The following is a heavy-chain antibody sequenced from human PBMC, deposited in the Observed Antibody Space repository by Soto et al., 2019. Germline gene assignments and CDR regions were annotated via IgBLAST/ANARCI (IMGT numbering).Heavy chain of an antibody. V-gene: IGHV1-2*04. CDR3: ARGEKNWRLSPLGFYYYYGMDV. J-gene: IGHJ6*02. Sequence: GPSVKVSCKASGYTFTGYYMHWVRQAPGQGLEWMGWINPNSGGTNYAQKFQGWVTMTRDTSISTAYMELSRLRSDDTAVYYCARGEKNWRLSPLGFYYYYGMDVWGQGTTVTVSS. D-gene: IGHD3-10*01. CDR1: GYTFTGYY. CDR2: INPNSGGT.